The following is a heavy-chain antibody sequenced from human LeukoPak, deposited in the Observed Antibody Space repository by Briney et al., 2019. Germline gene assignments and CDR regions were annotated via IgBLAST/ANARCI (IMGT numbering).Heavy chain of an antibody. CDR1: GFTFDDYA. CDR3: AKDAGYRSGWPDY. V-gene: IGHV3-9*01. D-gene: IGHD6-19*01. J-gene: IGHJ4*02. Sequence: PGGSLRLSCAASGFTFDDYAMHWVRQAPGKGLEWVSGISWNSGSIGYADSVKGRFTISRDNAKNSLYLQMNSLRGEETALYYCAKDAGYRSGWPDYWGQGTLVTVSS. CDR2: ISWNSGSI.